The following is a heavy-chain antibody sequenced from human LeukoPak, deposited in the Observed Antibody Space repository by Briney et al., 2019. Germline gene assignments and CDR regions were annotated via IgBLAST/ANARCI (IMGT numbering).Heavy chain of an antibody. CDR1: GFTFSSYA. J-gene: IGHJ4*02. V-gene: IGHV3-23*01. CDR3: AKALYGDYEGYYFDY. CDR2: ISGSGGST. D-gene: IGHD4-17*01. Sequence: PGGSLRLSCAASGFTFSSYAMSWVRQAPGKGLEWVSAISGSGGSTYYADSVKGRFTISRDNSKNTLYLQMSSLRAEDTAVYYCAKALYGDYEGYYFDYWGQGTLVTVSS.